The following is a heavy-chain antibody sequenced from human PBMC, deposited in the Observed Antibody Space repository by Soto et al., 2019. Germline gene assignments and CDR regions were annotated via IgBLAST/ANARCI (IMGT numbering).Heavy chain of an antibody. CDR1: GYTFTSYG. J-gene: IGHJ5*02. V-gene: IGHV1-18*01. Sequence: ASVKVSCKASGYTFTSYGISWVRQAPGQGLEWMGWISAYNGNTNYAQKLQGRVTMTTDTSTSTAYMELRSLRSDDAAVYYSARGLDPLAGYSSSSNGFDPWGQGTLVTVSS. CDR2: ISAYNGNT. D-gene: IGHD6-13*01. CDR3: ARGLDPLAGYSSSSNGFDP.